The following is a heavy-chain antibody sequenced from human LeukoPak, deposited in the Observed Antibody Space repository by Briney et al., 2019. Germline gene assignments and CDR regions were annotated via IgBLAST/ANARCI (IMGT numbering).Heavy chain of an antibody. CDR1: GXTFSNAW. CDR2: IKSKTDGGTT. CDR3: TTRGGYSYGFGY. J-gene: IGHJ4*02. Sequence: GGSLRLSCAASGXTFSNAWMSWVRQAPGKGLEWVVRIKSKTDGGTTDYAAPVKGRFTISRDDSENTLYLQMNSLKTEDTAVYYCTTRGGYSYGFGYWGQGTLVTVSS. D-gene: IGHD5-18*01. V-gene: IGHV3-15*01.